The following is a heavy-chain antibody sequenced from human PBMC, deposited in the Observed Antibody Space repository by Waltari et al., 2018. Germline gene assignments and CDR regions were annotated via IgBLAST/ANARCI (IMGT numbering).Heavy chain of an antibody. CDR3: ATYIGASLGTAAFDV. Sequence: QLQLQESGPGLVKPSETLSLTCRVSVVSITTNRHYGGWIRQPPGQGLEWIGTISYNGATYSSPSLRSRVTIFRDTSKNQLSLKLGSVTAADTAFYYCATYIGASLGTAAFDVWGQGTMVTVSS. J-gene: IGHJ3*01. CDR2: ISYNGAT. D-gene: IGHD5-12*01. CDR1: VVSITTNRHY. V-gene: IGHV4-39*01.